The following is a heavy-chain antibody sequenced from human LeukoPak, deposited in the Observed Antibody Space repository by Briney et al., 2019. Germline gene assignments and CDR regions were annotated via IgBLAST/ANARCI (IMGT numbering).Heavy chain of an antibody. J-gene: IGHJ4*02. CDR3: ARGEGFDY. CDR2: IYTSGST. D-gene: IGHD3-16*01. Sequence: SETLSLTCTVSGGSISSSSYYWGWIRQPPGKGLEWIGRIYTSGSTNYNPSLKSRVTMSVDTSKNQFSLKLSSVTAADTAVYYCARGEGFDYWGQGTLVTVSS. V-gene: IGHV4-61*05. CDR1: GGSISSSSYY.